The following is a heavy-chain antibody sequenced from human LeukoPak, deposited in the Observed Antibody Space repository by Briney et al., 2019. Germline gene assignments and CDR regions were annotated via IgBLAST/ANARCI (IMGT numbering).Heavy chain of an antibody. Sequence: SETLSLTCTVSGGSISSYYWSWIWQPAGKGLEWIGRIYTSGSTNYNPSLKSRVTMSVDTSKNQFSLKLSSVTAADTAVYYCARGEGLYYYYYYMDVWGKGTTVTVSS. J-gene: IGHJ6*03. D-gene: IGHD1-26*01. CDR3: ARGEGLYYYYYYMDV. V-gene: IGHV4-4*07. CDR2: IYTSGST. CDR1: GGSISSYY.